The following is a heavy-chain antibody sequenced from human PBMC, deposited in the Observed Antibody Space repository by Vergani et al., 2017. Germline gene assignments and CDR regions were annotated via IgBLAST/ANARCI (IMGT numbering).Heavy chain of an antibody. J-gene: IGHJ4*02. V-gene: IGHV3-11*04. CDR3: ARDLLPGTLLLLAY. Sequence: QVQLVESGGGLVKPGGSLRLSCAASGFTFSDYYMTWIRQAPGKGLEWISYISGSGHTKYYADSVKGRFAISRDNAKNSLYLQMNNLRVEDTAVYYCARDLLPGTLLLLAYWGQATLISVSS. D-gene: IGHD1-7*01. CDR1: GFTFSDYY. CDR2: ISGSGHTK.